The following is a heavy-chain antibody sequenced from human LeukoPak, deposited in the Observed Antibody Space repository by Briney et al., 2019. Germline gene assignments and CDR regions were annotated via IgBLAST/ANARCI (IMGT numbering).Heavy chain of an antibody. V-gene: IGHV4-34*01. CDR1: GGSFSGYY. CDR3: ANSPLEWLPIPDY. J-gene: IGHJ4*02. D-gene: IGHD3-3*01. Sequence: PSETLSLTCAVYGGSFSGYYWTWIRQPPGKGLEWIGEINHSGSTNYNPSLKSRVTVSVDTSKNQFSLKLSSVTAADTAVYDCANSPLEWLPIPDYWGQGTLVTVSS. CDR2: INHSGST.